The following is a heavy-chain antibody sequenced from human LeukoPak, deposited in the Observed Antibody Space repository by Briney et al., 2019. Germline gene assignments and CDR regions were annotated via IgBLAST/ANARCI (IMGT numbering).Heavy chain of an antibody. CDR3: ARNMVLGYEDAFDI. D-gene: IGHD3-10*01. Sequence: PGGSLRLSCAASKFPFSTYWMSWLRQAPGKGLERVANIKQDESEKYYVDSVKDRFTISRDNAKKSLYLQMNSLRAEDTAGYYCARNMVLGYEDAFDIWGQGTMVTVSS. V-gene: IGHV3-7*01. J-gene: IGHJ3*02. CDR1: KFPFSTYW. CDR2: IKQDESEK.